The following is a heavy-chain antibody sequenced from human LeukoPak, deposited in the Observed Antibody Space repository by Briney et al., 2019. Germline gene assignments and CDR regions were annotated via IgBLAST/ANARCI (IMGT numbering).Heavy chain of an antibody. CDR3: ARVQGRFTLDY. V-gene: IGHV4-31*11. CDR2: IYYSGST. D-gene: IGHD2-15*01. CDR1: GGSISSGGYS. J-gene: IGHJ4*02. Sequence: SQTLSLTCAVSGGSISSGGYSWSWIRQHPGKGLEWIGYIYYSGSTYYNPSLRSRVTISVDTSKNQFSLRLSSVTAADTAVYYCARVQGRFTLDYWGQGTLVTVSS.